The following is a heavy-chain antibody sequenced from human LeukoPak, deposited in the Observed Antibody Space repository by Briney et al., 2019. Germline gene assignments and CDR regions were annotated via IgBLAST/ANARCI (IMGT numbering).Heavy chain of an antibody. V-gene: IGHV1-8*01. CDR2: MNPSNGNI. Sequence: ASVKVSCKASGYSFTSYDVNWVRQATGQGLEWMGWMNPSNGNIGYAQKFQGRVTMTRNTSISTAYMKLSSLRSEDTAVYYCARGGTYYPCIDYWGQGTLVTVSS. CDR3: ARGGTYYPCIDY. J-gene: IGHJ4*02. CDR1: GYSFTSYD. D-gene: IGHD1-26*01.